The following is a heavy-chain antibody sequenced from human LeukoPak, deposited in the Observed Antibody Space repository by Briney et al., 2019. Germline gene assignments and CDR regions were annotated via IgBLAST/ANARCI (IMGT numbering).Heavy chain of an antibody. J-gene: IGHJ4*02. CDR3: AKDPFYDFWSGYYPRDY. CDR1: GFTFSDYY. Sequence: PGGSLRLSCAASGFTFSDYYMSWIRQAPGKGLEWVSYISSSGSTIYYADSVKGRFTISRDNSKNTLYLQMNSLRAEDTAVYYCAKDPFYDFWSGYYPRDYWGQGTQVTVSS. CDR2: ISSSGSTI. D-gene: IGHD3-3*01. V-gene: IGHV3-11*01.